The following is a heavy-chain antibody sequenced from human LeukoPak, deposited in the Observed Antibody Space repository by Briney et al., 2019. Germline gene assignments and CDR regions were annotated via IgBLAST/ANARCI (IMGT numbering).Heavy chain of an antibody. CDR1: GFTFSSYA. V-gene: IGHV3-30*04. J-gene: IGHJ3*02. D-gene: IGHD2-15*01. Sequence: GGSLRLSCAASGFTFSSYAMHWVRQAPGKGLEWVAVISYDGSNKYYADSVRGRFTISRDNSKNTLYLQMNSLRAEDTAVYYCASESRWLNAFDIWGQGTMVTVSS. CDR2: ISYDGSNK. CDR3: ASESRWLNAFDI.